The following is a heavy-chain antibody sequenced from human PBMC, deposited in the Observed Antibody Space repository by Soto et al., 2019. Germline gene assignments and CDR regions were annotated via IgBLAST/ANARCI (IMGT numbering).Heavy chain of an antibody. D-gene: IGHD3-16*02. CDR1: GGTFSTSA. CDR3: AREVGEEGSYQSTMDFYGMDV. J-gene: IGHJ6*02. CDR2: IIPSFGAA. Sequence: QVQLVQSGAEVKMPGSSVKVSCKASGGTFSTSAFSWVRQAPGHGLEWMGGIIPSFGAANYAQKFQGRVTITADSSTSTAYMELSRLRSEDTAVYYCAREVGEEGSYQSTMDFYGMDVWGQGTTVTVSS. V-gene: IGHV1-69*12.